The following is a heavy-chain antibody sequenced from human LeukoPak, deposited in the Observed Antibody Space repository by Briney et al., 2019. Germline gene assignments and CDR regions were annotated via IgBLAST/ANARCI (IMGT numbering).Heavy chain of an antibody. CDR3: ARGLRYKKSVLWGILGY. CDR2: INPNSGNT. V-gene: IGHV1-8*02. Sequence: GASVKVSCKASGYTFTGYYMHWVRQAPGQGLEWMGWINPNSGNTGYAQKFQGRVTMTRNTSISTAYMELSSLRSEDTAVYYCARGLRYKKSVLWGILGYWGQGTLVTVSS. J-gene: IGHJ4*02. D-gene: IGHD1-14*01. CDR1: GYTFTGYY.